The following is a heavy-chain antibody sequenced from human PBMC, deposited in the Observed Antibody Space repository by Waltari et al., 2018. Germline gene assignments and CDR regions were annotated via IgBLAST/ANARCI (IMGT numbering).Heavy chain of an antibody. V-gene: IGHV6-1*01. D-gene: IGHD1-26*01. J-gene: IGHJ3*01. CDR2: TYYRSKWYN. Sequence: QVQLQQSGPGLVKPSQTLSLTCSISEDSVSSTRAAWNWFRQSPSRGLEWLGRTYYRSKWYNDYAVSVKSRIVINADTSKNQFSLQLNSVTPEDTAVYYCAGGGLDDACDFWGQGTMVTVSS. CDR1: EDSVSSTRAA. CDR3: AGGGLDDACDF.